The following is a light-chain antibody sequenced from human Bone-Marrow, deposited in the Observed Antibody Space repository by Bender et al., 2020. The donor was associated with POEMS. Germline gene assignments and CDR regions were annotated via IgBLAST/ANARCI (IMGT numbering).Light chain of an antibody. J-gene: IGLJ2*01. CDR3: SSYAGSKLIPELV. CDR2: EVN. Sequence: QSALTQPASVSGSPGQSITLSCTGIRSDVGGYDYVSWYQHHPGKAPKLMIYEVNKRPSGVPDRFSGSKSGNTASLTVSGLQAEDEADYCCSSYAGSKLIPELVFGGGTKLTVL. V-gene: IGLV2-8*01. CDR1: RSDVGGYDY.